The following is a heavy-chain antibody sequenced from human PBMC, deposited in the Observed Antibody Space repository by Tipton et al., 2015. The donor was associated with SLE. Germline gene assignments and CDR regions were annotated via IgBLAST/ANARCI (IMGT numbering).Heavy chain of an antibody. D-gene: IGHD7-27*01. CDR2: INTDGSAT. Sequence: SLRLSCEASGFNVISNYMTWVRQAPGKGLVWVSYINTDGSATGYADSVKGRFTISRDNAKNMLYLQMNSLRAGDTAVYYCAGNWGYGAFDIWGQGTMVTVSS. CDR3: AGNWGYGAFDI. J-gene: IGHJ3*02. CDR1: GFNVISNY. V-gene: IGHV3-74*01.